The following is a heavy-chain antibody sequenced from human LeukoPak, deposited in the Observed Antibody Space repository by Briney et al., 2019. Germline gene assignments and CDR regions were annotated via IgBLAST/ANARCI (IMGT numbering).Heavy chain of an antibody. D-gene: IGHD3-22*01. Sequence: AASVKVSCEASGYSFTTYGISWVRQAPGQGLEWMGWISAYNGNTNYAQKLQGRVTMTTDTSTSTAYMELRSLRSDDTAVYYCARGRGPYYDSSGYHFDYWGQGTLVTVSS. CDR2: ISAYNGNT. CDR3: ARGRGPYYDSSGYHFDY. V-gene: IGHV1-18*01. CDR1: GYSFTTYG. J-gene: IGHJ4*02.